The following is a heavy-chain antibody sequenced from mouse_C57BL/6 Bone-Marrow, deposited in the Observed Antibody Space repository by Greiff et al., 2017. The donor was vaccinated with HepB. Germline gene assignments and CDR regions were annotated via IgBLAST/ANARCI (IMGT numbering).Heavy chain of an antibody. D-gene: IGHD2-5*01. CDR3: ARRYSNYGFAY. CDR1: GFTFSSYA. Sequence: EVQGVESGGGLVKPGGSLKLSCAASGFTFSSYAMSWVRQTPEKRLEWVATISDGGSYTYYPDNVKGRFTISRDNAKNNLYLQMSHLKSEDTAMYYCARRYSNYGFAYWGQGTLVTVSA. CDR2: ISDGGSYT. J-gene: IGHJ3*01. V-gene: IGHV5-4*01.